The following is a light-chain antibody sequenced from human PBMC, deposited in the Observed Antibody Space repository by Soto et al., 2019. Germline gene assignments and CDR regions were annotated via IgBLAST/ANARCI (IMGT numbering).Light chain of an antibody. CDR3: GSWDSSLSAYV. J-gene: IGLJ1*01. V-gene: IGLV1-51*01. Sequence: VLTQPPSVSAAPGQKVTIPCSGSSSNIGGNSVSWYQQLPGTAPKLLIYDDNKRPSGIPDRFSGSKSGTSATLGITGFQTGDEADYYCGSWDSSLSAYVFGTGTKVTVL. CDR1: SSNIGGNS. CDR2: DDN.